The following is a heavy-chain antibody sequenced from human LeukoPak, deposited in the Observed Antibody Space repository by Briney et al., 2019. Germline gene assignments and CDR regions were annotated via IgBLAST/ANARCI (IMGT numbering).Heavy chain of an antibody. J-gene: IGHJ4*02. D-gene: IGHD6-13*01. CDR1: GFSFSATS. CDR2: ISGPSTVI. Sequence: PGGSLRLSCAASGFSFSATSMNWVCQAPGKGLEWIAHISGPSTVIYYADSVKGRFTISRDNVNNSLHLQMNSLRVEDSALYYCASGIASSGTSDYWGRGTLVTVSS. V-gene: IGHV3-48*01. CDR3: ASGIASSGTSDY.